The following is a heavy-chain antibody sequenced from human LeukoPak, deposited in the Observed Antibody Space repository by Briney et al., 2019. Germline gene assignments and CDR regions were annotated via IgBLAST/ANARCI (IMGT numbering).Heavy chain of an antibody. CDR2: INVYNSNT. CDR1: GYTFTYYV. J-gene: IGHJ4*02. V-gene: IGHV1-18*01. Sequence: ASVKVSCKTSGYTFTYYVISWVRQAPGQGLEWMGWINVYNSNTIDAQKFQGRVTMTTDTSTSTAYMELRSLRYDDTAVYYCARGEKPYDYWGQGILVSVSS. CDR3: ARGEKPYDY. D-gene: IGHD1-26*01.